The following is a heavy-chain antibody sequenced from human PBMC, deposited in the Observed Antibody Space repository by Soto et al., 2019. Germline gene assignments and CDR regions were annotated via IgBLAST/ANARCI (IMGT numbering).Heavy chain of an antibody. CDR1: GGPIDKSNYF. CDR3: ARLGWGDGDSDY. CDR2: ILYSGTT. V-gene: IGHV4-39*01. D-gene: IGHD2-21*01. Sequence: HLQLQESGPGLVKPSETLSLTCSVSGGPIDKSNYFWGWIRQPPGKGLEWIGSILYSGTTSYNSSLKSRVTISVDTSRNQISLTLTSVTAADTAVYYCARLGWGDGDSDYWGQGTLVTVSS. J-gene: IGHJ4*02.